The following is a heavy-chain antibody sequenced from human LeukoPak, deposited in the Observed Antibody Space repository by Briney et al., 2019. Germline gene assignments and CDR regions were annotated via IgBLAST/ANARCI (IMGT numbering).Heavy chain of an antibody. CDR1: GGPISGYY. CDR3: ARWGIVGSTRPDY. J-gene: IGHJ4*02. CDR2: IYDSGSGSI. V-gene: IGHV4-4*07. D-gene: IGHD1-26*01. Sequence: SETLSLTCTVSGGPISGYYWSWIRQPAGKGLEWIGRIYDSGSGSINYNPSLKSRVTMSLDTSKNQFSLKLGSVTAADTAVYYCARWGIVGSTRPDYWGQGTLVTVSS.